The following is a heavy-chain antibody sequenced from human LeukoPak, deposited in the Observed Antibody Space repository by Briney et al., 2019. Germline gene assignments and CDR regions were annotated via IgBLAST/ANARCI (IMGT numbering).Heavy chain of an antibody. J-gene: IGHJ6*03. CDR3: ARIRREPKDYYYYYMDV. Sequence: SETLSLTCTVSGGSTSSGSYYWSWIRQPAGKGLEWIGRIYTSGSTNHNPSLKSRVTISVDTSKNQFSLKLSSVTAADTAVYYCARIRREPKDYYYYYMDVWGKGTTVTVSS. CDR1: GGSTSSGSYY. V-gene: IGHV4-61*02. CDR2: IYTSGST. D-gene: IGHD1-26*01.